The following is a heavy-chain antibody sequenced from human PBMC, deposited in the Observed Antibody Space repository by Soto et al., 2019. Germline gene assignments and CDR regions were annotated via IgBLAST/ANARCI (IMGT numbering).Heavy chain of an antibody. CDR2: SSNSGTFS. CDR1: GFTFRDYY. CDR3: ARSGDNCNHLDY. D-gene: IGHD1-1*01. J-gene: IGHJ4*02. V-gene: IGHV3-11*06. Sequence: PGGSLRLSCEGSGFTFRDYYISWIRQAPGKGLEWISYSSNSGTFSRYADSVKGRFSISRDNTKNLLYLQMNSLRAEDTAVYYCARSGDNCNHLDYWGQGTPVTVSS.